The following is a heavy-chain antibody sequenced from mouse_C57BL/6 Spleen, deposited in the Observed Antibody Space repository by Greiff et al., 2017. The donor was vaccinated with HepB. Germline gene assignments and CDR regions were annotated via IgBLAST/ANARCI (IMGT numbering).Heavy chain of an antibody. Sequence: QVTLKVSGAELVRPGASVKLSCKASGYTFTDYYINWVKQRPGQGLEWIARIYPGSGNTYYNEKFKGKATLTAEKSSSTAYMQLSSLTSEDSAVYFCARCGYGSSYGYFDVWGTGTTVTVSS. D-gene: IGHD1-1*01. CDR3: ARCGYGSSYGYFDV. CDR1: GYTFTDYY. CDR2: IYPGSGNT. J-gene: IGHJ1*03. V-gene: IGHV1-76*01.